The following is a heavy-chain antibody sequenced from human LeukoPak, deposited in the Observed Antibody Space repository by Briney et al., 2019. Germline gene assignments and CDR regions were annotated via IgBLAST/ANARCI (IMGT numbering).Heavy chain of an antibody. V-gene: IGHV1-2*06. Sequence: ASVKVSCKASGYTFTGYYMHWVRQAPGQGLEWMGRINPNSGGTNYAQKFQGRVTMTRDTSISTAYMELSRLRSDDTAVYYCASVRYYDSSGYRSDCWGQGTLVTVSS. D-gene: IGHD3-22*01. CDR2: INPNSGGT. CDR3: ASVRYYDSSGYRSDC. CDR1: GYTFTGYY. J-gene: IGHJ4*02.